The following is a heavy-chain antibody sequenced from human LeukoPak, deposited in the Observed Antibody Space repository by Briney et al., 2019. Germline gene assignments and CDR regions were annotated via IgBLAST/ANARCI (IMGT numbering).Heavy chain of an antibody. J-gene: IGHJ4*02. CDR2: IYTGGST. CDR1: GGSISNYY. V-gene: IGHV4-4*07. CDR3: AREGNSYNPFDY. D-gene: IGHD1-1*01. Sequence: SETLSLTCTVSGGSISNYYWSWIRQPAGKALEWIGRIYTGGSTNYNPSLKSRVTMSVDTSKNQFSLRLSSVTAADTAVYYCAREGNSYNPFDYWGQGTLVTVSS.